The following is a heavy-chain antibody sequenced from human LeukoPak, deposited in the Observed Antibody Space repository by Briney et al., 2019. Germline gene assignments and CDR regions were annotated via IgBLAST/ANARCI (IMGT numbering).Heavy chain of an antibody. CDR1: GLTFSSHW. V-gene: IGHV3-7*01. CDR2: ISPDGDSE. Sequence: GESLILSCAASGLTFSSHWMGWVRQAPGQGVEGVANISPDGDSEYYVASVKGRFSSSRDNAKNPVFLQMHSLRVEDTAVYYCASECPYCSGGSCALGGPGTLVTLSS. D-gene: IGHD2-15*01. J-gene: IGHJ4*02. CDR3: ASECPYCSGGSCAL.